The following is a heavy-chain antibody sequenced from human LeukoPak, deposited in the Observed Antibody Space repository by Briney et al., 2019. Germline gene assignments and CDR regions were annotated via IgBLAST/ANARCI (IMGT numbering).Heavy chain of an antibody. J-gene: IGHJ4*02. Sequence: GGSLRLSCAASGFSFTSYWMSWVRQAPGKGLEWVANIKQDGNEKYYADSVKGRFTISRDNATNSLDMQMNSLRAEDTAVYYCARDTLGEGEDANYAVYYFDYWGQGSVVTVSS. CDR2: IKQDGNEK. CDR3: ARDTLGEGEDANYAVYYFDY. CDR1: GFSFTSYW. V-gene: IGHV3-7*01. D-gene: IGHD4/OR15-4a*01.